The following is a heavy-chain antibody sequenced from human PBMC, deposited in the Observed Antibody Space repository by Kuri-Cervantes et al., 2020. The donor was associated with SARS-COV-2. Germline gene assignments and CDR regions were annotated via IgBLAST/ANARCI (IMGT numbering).Heavy chain of an antibody. CDR3: ARGRADI. CDR1: GGSISSGSYY. V-gene: IGHV4-61*02. CDR2: IYTSGST. Sequence: LRLSCTVSGGSISSGSYYWSWIRQPAGKGLEWIGRIYTSGSTNYNPSLKSRVTISVDTSKNQFSLKLSSVTAADTAVYYCARGRADIWGQGTTVTVSS. J-gene: IGHJ3*02.